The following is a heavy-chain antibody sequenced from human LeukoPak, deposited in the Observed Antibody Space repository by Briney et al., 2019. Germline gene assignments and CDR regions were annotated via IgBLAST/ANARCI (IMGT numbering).Heavy chain of an antibody. Sequence: GASVKVSCKASGYTFTGYYMHWVRQAPGQGLEWMGWINPNSGGTNYAQKFQGWVTMTRDTSTSTVYMELSSLRSEDTAVYYCAGGLRFLHYWGQGTLVTVSS. D-gene: IGHD3-3*01. CDR3: AGGLRFLHY. J-gene: IGHJ4*02. CDR2: INPNSGGT. V-gene: IGHV1-2*04. CDR1: GYTFTGYY.